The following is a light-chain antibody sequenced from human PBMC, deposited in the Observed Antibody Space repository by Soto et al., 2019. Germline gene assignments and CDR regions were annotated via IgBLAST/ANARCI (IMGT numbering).Light chain of an antibody. Sequence: DIVMTQSPDSLAVSLGERATINCKSSQSVLYSSNNKNYLAWYQQKPGQPPKLLIYWASTRESGVPDRFSGSGSGTDFTLTXSXLQAEXXAVXXXXXXXRPWTFGQGTKVEIK. CDR2: WAS. CDR3: XXXXRPWT. V-gene: IGKV4-1*01. CDR1: QSVLYSSNNKNY. J-gene: IGKJ1*01.